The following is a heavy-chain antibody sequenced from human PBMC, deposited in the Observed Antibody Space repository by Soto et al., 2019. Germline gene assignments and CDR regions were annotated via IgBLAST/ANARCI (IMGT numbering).Heavy chain of an antibody. J-gene: IGHJ4*02. CDR1: GDSITAYY. CDR2: ISSSGNT. Sequence: SETLSLTCSVSGDSITAYYWTWIRQPPGRGLEYIGYISSSGNTYYNPSLRSRVAISLDSSKNQFSLSLTSVTAADTAVYYCARENYGSGGAPFLDFWGQGTLVTVSS. D-gene: IGHD2-15*01. CDR3: ARENYGSGGAPFLDF. V-gene: IGHV4-59*01.